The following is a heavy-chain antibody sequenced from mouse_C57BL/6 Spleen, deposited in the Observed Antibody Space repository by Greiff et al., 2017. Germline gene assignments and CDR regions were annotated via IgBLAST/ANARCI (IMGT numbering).Heavy chain of an antibody. CDR1: GYTFTSYW. J-gene: IGHJ2*01. V-gene: IGHV1-61*01. Sequence: QVQLQQPGAELVRPGSSVKLSCKASGYTFTSYWMDWVKQRPGQGLEWIGNIYPSDSETHYNQKFKDKATLTVDKSSSTAYMQLSSLTSEDSAFYYCARWGTTSYYFDYWGQGTTLTVSS. CDR2: IYPSDSET. CDR3: ARWGTTSYYFDY. D-gene: IGHD1-1*01.